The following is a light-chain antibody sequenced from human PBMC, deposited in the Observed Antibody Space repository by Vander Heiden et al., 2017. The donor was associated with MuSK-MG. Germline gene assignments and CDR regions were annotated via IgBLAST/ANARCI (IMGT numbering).Light chain of an antibody. V-gene: IGKV1-33*01. CDR3: QQYDNLSLT. J-gene: IGKJ4*01. CDR1: QDISNY. CDR2: DAS. Sequence: DIQMTQPPSSLSASVGDRVTITYQASQDISNYLNWYQQKPGKAPKLLIYDASNLETGVPSRFSGSGSGTDFTFTISSLQPEDIATYYCQQYDNLSLTFGGGTKVEIK.